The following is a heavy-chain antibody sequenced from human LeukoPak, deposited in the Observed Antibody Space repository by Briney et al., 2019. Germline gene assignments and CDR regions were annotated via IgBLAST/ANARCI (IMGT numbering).Heavy chain of an antibody. CDR1: GYTFTSNA. D-gene: IGHD5-18*01. CDR2: INTNTGNP. V-gene: IGHV7-4-1*02. CDR3: ARGYSYGSPSEAYYFDY. J-gene: IGHJ4*02. Sequence: ASVKVSCKASGYTFTSNAMNWVRQAPGQGLEWMGWINTNTGNPTYAQGFTGRFVFSLDTSVSTAYLQISSLKAEDTGVYSCARGYSYGSPSEAYYFDYWGQGTLVTVSS.